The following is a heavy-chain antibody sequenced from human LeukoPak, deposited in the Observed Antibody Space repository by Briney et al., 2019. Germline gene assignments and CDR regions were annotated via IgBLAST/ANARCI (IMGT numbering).Heavy chain of an antibody. D-gene: IGHD3-3*01. J-gene: IGHJ5*02. CDR1: GFTFSSSW. CDR2: IRQDGNEK. Sequence: GGSLRLSCAASGFTFSSSWMSWVRRAPGKGLEWVANIRQDGNEKYFADSVKGRFTISRDNAKNSLFLQINSLRAEDTAVYYCARAYYDFWSGYYSGHWFDPWGQGTLVTVSS. CDR3: ARAYYDFWSGYYSGHWFDP. V-gene: IGHV3-7*03.